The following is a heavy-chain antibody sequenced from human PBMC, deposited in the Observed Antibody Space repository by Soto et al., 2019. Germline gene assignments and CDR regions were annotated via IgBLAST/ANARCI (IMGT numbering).Heavy chain of an antibody. J-gene: IGHJ3*02. CDR3: ARVKGRQRALSDAFDI. D-gene: IGHD6-25*01. CDR2: IWYDGSNK. V-gene: IGHV3-33*01. CDR1: GFTFSSYG. Sequence: PGGSLRLSCAASGFTFSSYGMHWVRQAPGKGLEWVAVIWYDGSNKYYADSVKGRFTISRDNSKNTLYLQMNSLRAEDTAVYYCARVKGRQRALSDAFDIWGQGTMVTVSS.